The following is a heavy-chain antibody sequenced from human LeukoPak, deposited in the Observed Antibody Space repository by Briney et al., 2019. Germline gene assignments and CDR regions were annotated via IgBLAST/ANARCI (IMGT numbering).Heavy chain of an antibody. J-gene: IGHJ4*02. CDR3: AKDWGTGTTYDY. CDR2: ISGSGGST. Sequence: AGGSLRLSCAASGFTVSSNYMSWVRQAPGKGLEWVSAISGSGGSTYYADSVKGRFTISRDNSKNTLYLQMNSLRAEDTAVYYCAKDWGTGTTYDYWGQGTLVTVSS. V-gene: IGHV3-23*01. CDR1: GFTVSSNY. D-gene: IGHD1-1*01.